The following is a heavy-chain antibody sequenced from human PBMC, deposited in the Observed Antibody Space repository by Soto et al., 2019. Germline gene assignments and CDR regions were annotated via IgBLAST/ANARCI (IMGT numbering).Heavy chain of an antibody. CDR2: INAGNGNT. Sequence: GASVKVSCKASGYTFTSYAMHWVRQAPGQRLEWMGWINAGNGNTKYSQKFQGRVTITRDTSANTAYMELSSLRSEDTAVYYCARGITGTTSFDYWGHGTLVTVSS. CDR3: ARGITGTTSFDY. J-gene: IGHJ4*01. D-gene: IGHD1-7*01. CDR1: GYTFTSYA. V-gene: IGHV1-3*01.